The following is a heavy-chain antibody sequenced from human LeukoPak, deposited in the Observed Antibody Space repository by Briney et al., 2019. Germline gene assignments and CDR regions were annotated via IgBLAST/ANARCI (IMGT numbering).Heavy chain of an antibody. V-gene: IGHV5-51*01. CDR1: GYTFTNYW. Sequence: GESLKTSCECLGYTFTNYWIGWVRQMSGEGLEWMGIVYPGDSDIRYSPSFRGKVTISADESINTAYLQWSSLKASDTAMYYCARFSAPGTLGHIDSWGQGTLVTVSS. D-gene: IGHD1-14*01. CDR2: VYPGDSDI. CDR3: ARFSAPGTLGHIDS. J-gene: IGHJ4*02.